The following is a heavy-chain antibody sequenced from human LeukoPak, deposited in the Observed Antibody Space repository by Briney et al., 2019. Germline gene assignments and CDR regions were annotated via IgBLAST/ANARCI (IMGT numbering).Heavy chain of an antibody. CDR3: ARDSGELVWLEPLDY. CDR1: GYTFTSYG. Sequence: ASVKVSCKASGYTFTSYGISWVRQAPGQGLEWMGWISAYNGNTNYAQKLQGRVTMTTDTSTSTAYMELRSLRSDDTAVYYCARDSGELVWLEPLDYWGQGTLVTVSS. D-gene: IGHD6-19*01. V-gene: IGHV1-18*01. J-gene: IGHJ4*02. CDR2: ISAYNGNT.